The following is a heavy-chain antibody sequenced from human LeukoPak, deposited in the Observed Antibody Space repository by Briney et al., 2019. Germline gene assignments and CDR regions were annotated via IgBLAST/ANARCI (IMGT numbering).Heavy chain of an antibody. CDR3: ARDRVAQDAFDI. D-gene: IGHD2-15*01. Sequence: PGGSLRLYCAASGSTFSSYWMHWVRQAPGKGLVWVSRINSDGSSTSYADSVKGRFTISRDNAKNTLYLQMNSLRAEDMAVYYCARDRVAQDAFDIWGQGTMVTVSS. V-gene: IGHV3-74*01. CDR1: GSTFSSYW. J-gene: IGHJ3*02. CDR2: INSDGSST.